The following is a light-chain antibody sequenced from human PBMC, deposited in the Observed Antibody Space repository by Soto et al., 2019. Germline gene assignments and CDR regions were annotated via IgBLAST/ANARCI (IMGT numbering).Light chain of an antibody. J-gene: IGKJ2*01. V-gene: IGKV3-11*01. CDR3: QQRSDWYT. CDR1: QIIGTN. Sequence: EIVLTQSPATLSVSPGERATLSCRTSQIIGTNLAWYQQKPGQAPRLLIYGAFIRAPGFPVRFRGTGSGSEFTLTISSLEPEDFAVYYCQQRSDWYTFGQGTKLEIK. CDR2: GAF.